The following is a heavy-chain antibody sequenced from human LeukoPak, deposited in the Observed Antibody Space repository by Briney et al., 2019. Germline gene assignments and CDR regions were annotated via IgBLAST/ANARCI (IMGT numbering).Heavy chain of an antibody. CDR1: GYPFSDYH. CDR2: NSSSGSTI. V-gene: IGHV3-11*01. J-gene: IGHJ4*02. Sequence: GGSLTLSCAPSGYPFSDYHMSWIRQAPGKALECVTYNSSSGSTIYYADSEKGRFTISRDNAKNSLYLQMNSLRAEDTAVYYCARVLPPDYWGQGTLVTVSS. CDR3: ARVLPPDY.